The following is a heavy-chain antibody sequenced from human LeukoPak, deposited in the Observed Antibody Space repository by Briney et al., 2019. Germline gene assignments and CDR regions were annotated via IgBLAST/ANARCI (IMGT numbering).Heavy chain of an antibody. V-gene: IGHV1-18*01. CDR3: ARDLIVVVTAFPGY. CDR1: GYTFTSYG. CDR2: ISAYNGNT. Sequence: ASVKVSCKASGYTFTSYGISWVRQAPGQGLEWMGWISAYNGNTNYAQKLQGRVTMSTDTSTTTAYMELRSLRSDDTAVYYCARDLIVVVTAFPGYWGQGTLVTVSS. J-gene: IGHJ4*02. D-gene: IGHD2-21*02.